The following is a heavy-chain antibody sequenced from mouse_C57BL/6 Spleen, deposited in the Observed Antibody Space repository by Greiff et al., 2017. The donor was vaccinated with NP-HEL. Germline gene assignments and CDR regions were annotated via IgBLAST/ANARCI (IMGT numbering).Heavy chain of an antibody. Sequence: EVQLQQSGPVLVKPGASVKMSCKASGYTFTDYYMNWVKQSHGKSLEWIGVINPYNGGTSYNQKFKGKATLTVDKSSSTAYMELNSLTSEDSAVYYCARGANPEGFDYWGQGTTLTVSS. CDR3: ARGANPEGFDY. CDR2: INPYNGGT. J-gene: IGHJ2*01. D-gene: IGHD3-1*01. CDR1: GYTFTDYY. V-gene: IGHV1-19*01.